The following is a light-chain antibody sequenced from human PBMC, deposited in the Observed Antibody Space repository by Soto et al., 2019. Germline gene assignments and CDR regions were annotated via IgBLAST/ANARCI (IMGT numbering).Light chain of an antibody. V-gene: IGLV1-47*01. Sequence: QSVLTQPPSASGTPGQRVIISCSGSTSNIGSNYVYWFQQLPGMAPKLLIYRNNQRPSGVPDRFSGSKSGTSASLAISGLRSEDEGDYYCAAWDDSLSGVVFGGGTKVTVL. CDR3: AAWDDSLSGVV. J-gene: IGLJ2*01. CDR2: RNN. CDR1: TSNIGSNY.